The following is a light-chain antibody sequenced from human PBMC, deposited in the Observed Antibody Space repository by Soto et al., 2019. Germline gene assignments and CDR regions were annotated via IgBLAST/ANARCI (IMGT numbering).Light chain of an antibody. Sequence: EIVLTQSPGSLSLSPGQRATLSCRASQSVDTTFFAWYQKKPGQAPRLLIYGASKRATGIPDRFSGSGSGTDFTLIISRLETEDFAVYYCHQYMSSLTFGQGTKVEIK. J-gene: IGKJ1*01. V-gene: IGKV3-20*01. CDR2: GAS. CDR3: HQYMSSLT. CDR1: QSVDTTF.